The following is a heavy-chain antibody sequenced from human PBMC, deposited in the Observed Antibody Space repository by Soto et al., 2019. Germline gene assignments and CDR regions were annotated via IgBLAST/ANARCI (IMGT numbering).Heavy chain of an antibody. V-gene: IGHV1-69*13. Sequence: SVKVSCKASGGTFSSYANSWVRQAPGQGLEWMGGIIPIFGTANYAQKFQGRVTITADESTSTAYMELSSLRSEDTAVYYCARADSSRAYFDYWGQGTLVTVSS. D-gene: IGHD6-13*01. CDR3: ARADSSRAYFDY. CDR2: IIPIFGTA. CDR1: GGTFSSYA. J-gene: IGHJ4*02.